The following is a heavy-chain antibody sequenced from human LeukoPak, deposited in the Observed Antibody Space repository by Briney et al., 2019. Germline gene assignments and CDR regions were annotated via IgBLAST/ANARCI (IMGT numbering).Heavy chain of an antibody. CDR1: GFTLSHFG. J-gene: IGHJ4*02. CDR2: ISSNSTTI. Sequence: GGSLRLSCAASGFTLSHFGMNWVRQAPGKGLEWISYISSNSTTIYYADSVKGRFAISRDNAKNSLSLQMNSLRAEDTAVYYFARSDYDFWSGYHYWGQGTLVTVSS. V-gene: IGHV3-48*04. CDR3: ARSDYDFWSGYHY. D-gene: IGHD3-3*01.